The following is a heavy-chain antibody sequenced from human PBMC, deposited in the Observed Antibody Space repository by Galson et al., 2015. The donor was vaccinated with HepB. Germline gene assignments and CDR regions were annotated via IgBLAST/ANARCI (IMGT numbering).Heavy chain of an antibody. J-gene: IGHJ4*02. CDR3: ARHRGQEQLFDY. D-gene: IGHD6-13*01. CDR2: IYYSGST. Sequence: TLSLTCTGSGGSIRSSSYYWGWIRQPPGKGLEWIGSIYYSGSTSYNPSLKSRVTISGDTSKNQFSLKLSSVTAADTAVYYCARHRGQEQLFDYWGQGTLVTVSS. V-gene: IGHV4-39*01. CDR1: GGSIRSSSYY.